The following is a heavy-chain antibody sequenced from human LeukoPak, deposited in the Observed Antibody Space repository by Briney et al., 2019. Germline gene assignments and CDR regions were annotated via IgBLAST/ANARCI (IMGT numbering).Heavy chain of an antibody. CDR3: ARGLCRSSHYDFWSGYSCPNWFDP. Sequence: SETLSLTCAVYGGSFSGYYWSWIRQPPGKGLEWIGYIYYSGSTNYNPSLKSRVTISVDTSKNQFSLKLSSVTAADTAVYYCARGLCRSSHYDFWSGYSCPNWFDPWGQGTLVTVSS. J-gene: IGHJ5*02. V-gene: IGHV4-59*12. CDR2: IYYSGST. CDR1: GGSFSGYY. D-gene: IGHD3-3*01.